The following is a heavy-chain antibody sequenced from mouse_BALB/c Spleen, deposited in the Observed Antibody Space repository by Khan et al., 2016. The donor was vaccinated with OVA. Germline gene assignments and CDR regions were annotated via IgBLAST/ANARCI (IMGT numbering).Heavy chain of an antibody. J-gene: IGHJ3*01. CDR3: AREGDDGGIAY. CDR2: ISNRGSTT. V-gene: IGHV5-12*02. D-gene: IGHD2-3*01. Sequence: EVELVESGGGLVQPGGSLKLSCATSGFTFSDYYMYWVRQTPEKRLEWVAYISNRGSTTYYPDTVRGRFTISRDNAKNTLYLQMSRLKSEDTAMYYCAREGDDGGIAYWGQGTLVTVSA. CDR1: GFTFSDYY.